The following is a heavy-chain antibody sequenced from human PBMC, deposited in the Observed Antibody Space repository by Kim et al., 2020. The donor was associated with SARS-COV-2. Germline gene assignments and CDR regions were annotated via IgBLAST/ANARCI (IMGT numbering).Heavy chain of an antibody. CDR2: INHSGST. CDR3: ARGQYDILTGVLRLYYYYGMDV. J-gene: IGHJ6*02. D-gene: IGHD3-9*01. CDR1: GGSFSGYY. Sequence: SETLSLTCAVYGGSFSGYYWSWIRQPPGKGLEWLGEINHSGSTNYNPSLKSRVTISVDTSKNQFSLKLSSVTAADTAVYYCARGQYDILTGVLRLYYYYGMDVWGQGTTVTVSS. V-gene: IGHV4-34*01.